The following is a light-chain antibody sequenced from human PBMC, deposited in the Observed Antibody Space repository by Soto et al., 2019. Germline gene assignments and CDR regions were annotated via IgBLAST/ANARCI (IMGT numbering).Light chain of an antibody. Sequence: EILMTQSPAALSVSPGERATLSCRASQSVSSNLAWYQQKPGQDPRLLIYGASTRATGIPARFSGSGAGTEFTLTISSLQSEDFAVYYCQQYNNWPPTFGQGTKVDI. CDR2: GAS. J-gene: IGKJ1*01. CDR3: QQYNNWPPT. V-gene: IGKV3-15*01. CDR1: QSVSSN.